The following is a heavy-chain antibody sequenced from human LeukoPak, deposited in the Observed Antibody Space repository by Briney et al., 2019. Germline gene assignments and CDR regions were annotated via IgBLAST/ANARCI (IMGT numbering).Heavy chain of an antibody. V-gene: IGHV3-23*01. J-gene: IGHJ6*03. Sequence: GGSLRLSCAASGFTLSSYGMSWVRQAPGKGLEWVSAISGSGGSTYYADSVKGRFTISRDNSKNTLYLQMNSLRAEDTAVYYCARDGNWNYDRYYYYYMDVWGKGTTVTVSS. CDR3: ARDGNWNYDRYYYYYMDV. CDR2: ISGSGGST. CDR1: GFTLSSYG. D-gene: IGHD1-7*01.